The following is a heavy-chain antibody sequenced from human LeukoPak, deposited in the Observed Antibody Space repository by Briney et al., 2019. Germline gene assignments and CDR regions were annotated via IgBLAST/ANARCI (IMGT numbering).Heavy chain of an antibody. CDR3: ARGRTTLVRTIGGMDV. J-gene: IGHJ6*02. CDR2: MNPHSDNT. Sequence: GASVKVSCKASGYTFTNYDIHWVRQATGQGLECMGWMNPHSDNTAYAQKFQGRVTMTRNTSISTAYMELTSLRSEDTAVYYCARGRTTLVRTIGGMDVWGQGTTVTVSS. D-gene: IGHD3-10*01. V-gene: IGHV1-8*01. CDR1: GYTFTNYD.